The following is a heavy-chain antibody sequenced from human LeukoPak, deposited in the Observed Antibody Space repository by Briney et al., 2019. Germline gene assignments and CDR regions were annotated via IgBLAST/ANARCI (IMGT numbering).Heavy chain of an antibody. J-gene: IGHJ4*02. CDR3: AGSPMVRGFRGYFDY. CDR2: IYYSGST. Sequence: SETLSLTCTVSGGSISSYYWSWIRQPPGKGLEWIGYIYYSGSTNYNPSLKSRVTISVDTSKNQFSLKLSSVTAADTAVYYCAGSPMVRGFRGYFDYWGQGTLVPVSS. CDR1: GGSISSYY. D-gene: IGHD3-10*01. V-gene: IGHV4-59*08.